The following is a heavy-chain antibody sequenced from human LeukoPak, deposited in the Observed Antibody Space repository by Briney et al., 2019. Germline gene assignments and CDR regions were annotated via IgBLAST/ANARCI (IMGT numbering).Heavy chain of an antibody. Sequence: SETLSLTCTVSGGSISSGGYYWSWIRQHPGKGLEWIGYIYYSGSTYYNPSLKSRVTISVDTSKNQFSLKLSSVTAADTAVYYCARYAEFTVTTDQGNYYGMDVWGQGTTVTVSS. CDR2: IYYSGST. V-gene: IGHV4-31*03. CDR3: ARYAEFTVTTDQGNYYGMDV. D-gene: IGHD4-17*01. CDR1: GGSISSGGYY. J-gene: IGHJ6*02.